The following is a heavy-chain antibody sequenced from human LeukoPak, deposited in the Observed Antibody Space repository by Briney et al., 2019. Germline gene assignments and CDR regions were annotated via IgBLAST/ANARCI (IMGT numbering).Heavy chain of an antibody. J-gene: IGHJ4*02. CDR2: INPNSGGT. V-gene: IGHV1-2*02. CDR3: AREELGTSKADY. D-gene: IGHD3-10*01. CDR1: GYTFTGYY. Sequence: GASVKVSCKASGYTFTGYYMHWVRQAPRQGLEWMGWINPNSGGTNYAQKFQGRVTMTRDTSISTAYMELSRLRSDDTAVYYCAREELGTSKADYWGQGTLVTVSS.